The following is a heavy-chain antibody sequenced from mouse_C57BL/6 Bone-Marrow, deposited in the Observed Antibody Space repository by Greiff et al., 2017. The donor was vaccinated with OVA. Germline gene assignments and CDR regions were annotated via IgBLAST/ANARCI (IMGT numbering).Heavy chain of an antibody. CDR1: GYTFTSYW. CDR2: IDPSDSYT. D-gene: IGHD2-4*01. Sequence: QVQLQQPGAELVMPGASVKLSCKASGYTFTSYWMHWVKQRPGQGLEWIGEIDPSDSYTNYNQKFKGKSTLTVDKSSSTAYMQLSSLTSEDSAVDYCARGYYDYDVFDYWGQGTTLTVSS. J-gene: IGHJ2*01. V-gene: IGHV1-69*01. CDR3: ARGYYDYDVFDY.